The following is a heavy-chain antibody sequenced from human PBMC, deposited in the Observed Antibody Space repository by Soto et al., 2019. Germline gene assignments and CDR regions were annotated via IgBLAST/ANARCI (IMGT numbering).Heavy chain of an antibody. Sequence: ASVKVSCKASGYTFTGYYMHWVRQAPGQGLEWMGGINPNFGTANYAQKFQGRVTITADESTSTAYMELSSLRSEDTAVYYCARGRHSGYYYYGMDVWGQGTTVTVSS. CDR1: GYTFTGYY. CDR2: INPNFGTA. CDR3: ARGRHSGYYYYGMDV. J-gene: IGHJ6*02. D-gene: IGHD2-15*01. V-gene: IGHV1-69*13.